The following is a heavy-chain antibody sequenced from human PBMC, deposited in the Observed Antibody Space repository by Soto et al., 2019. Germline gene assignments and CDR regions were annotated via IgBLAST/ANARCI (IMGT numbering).Heavy chain of an antibody. V-gene: IGHV3-21*01. J-gene: IGHJ6*02. D-gene: IGHD3-3*01. CDR3: ARGQEDVLRFLEWSLYAYYYYGMDV. CDR2: ISSSSSSYI. CDR1: GFTFSSYA. Sequence: GGSLRLSCAASGFTFSSYAMNWVRQAPGKGLEWVSSISSSSSSYIYYADSVKGRFTISRDNAKNSLYLQMNSLRAEDTAVYYCARGQEDVLRFLEWSLYAYYYYGMDVWGQGTTVTVSS.